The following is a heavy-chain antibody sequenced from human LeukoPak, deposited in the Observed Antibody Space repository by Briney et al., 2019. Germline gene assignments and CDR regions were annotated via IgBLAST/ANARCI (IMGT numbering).Heavy chain of an antibody. J-gene: IGHJ5*02. CDR2: ISTSSRYI. D-gene: IGHD2-2*01. CDR3: ARADCSSSTCYLRRSWFDP. CDR1: GFTLSNYD. V-gene: IGHV3-21*01. Sequence: GGSLRLSCAASGFTLSNYDMNWVRQAPGEGLEWVSYISTSSRYIFCKDSVRGRFTIYRDDPKNSLYLEMNSLRREDPAVFYCARADCSSSTCYLRRSWFDPWGQGTLVTVSS.